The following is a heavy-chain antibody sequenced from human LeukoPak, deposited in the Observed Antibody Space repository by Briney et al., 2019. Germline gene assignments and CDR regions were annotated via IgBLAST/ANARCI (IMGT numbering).Heavy chain of an antibody. J-gene: IGHJ4*02. V-gene: IGHV4-59*01. Sequence: SETLSLTCTVSGGSISTYYWSWIRQPPGKGLEWIGYIYYRGSANYNPSLKSRVTISVDTSNNHFSLKLSSVTAADTAVYYCARAGNYYISGSYLGYWGQGTLVTVSS. CDR3: ARAGNYYISGSYLGY. CDR2: IYYRGSA. D-gene: IGHD3-10*01. CDR1: GGSISTYY.